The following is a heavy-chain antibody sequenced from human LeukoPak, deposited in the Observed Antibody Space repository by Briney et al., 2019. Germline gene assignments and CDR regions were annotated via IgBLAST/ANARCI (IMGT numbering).Heavy chain of an antibody. J-gene: IGHJ4*02. CDR1: GYTFTSYG. CDR3: ARDIADIVVVPAAIRN. V-gene: IGHV1-18*01. Sequence: GASVKVSCKASGYTFTSYGISWVRQAPGQGLEWMGWISAYNGNTNYAQKRQGRVTMAIDTSTSTAYMELRSLRSDDTAVYYCARDIADIVVVPAAIRNWGQGTLVTVSS. CDR2: ISAYNGNT. D-gene: IGHD2-2*02.